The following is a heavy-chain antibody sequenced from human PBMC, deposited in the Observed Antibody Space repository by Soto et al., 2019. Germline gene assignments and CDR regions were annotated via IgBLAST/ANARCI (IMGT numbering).Heavy chain of an antibody. CDR3: ARDKVWIVATFDFYYMDV. J-gene: IGHJ6*03. V-gene: IGHV1-3*01. Sequence: ASVKVSCKASGYTFTSYAMHWVRQPPGQRLEWMGWINAGNGNTKYSQKFQGRVTITRDTSASTAYMELSSLRSEDTAVYYCARDKVWIVATFDFYYMDVWGKGTTVTVSS. CDR1: GYTFTSYA. D-gene: IGHD5-12*01. CDR2: INAGNGNT.